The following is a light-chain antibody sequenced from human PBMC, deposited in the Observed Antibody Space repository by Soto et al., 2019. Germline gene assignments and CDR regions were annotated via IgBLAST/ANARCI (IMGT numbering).Light chain of an antibody. CDR3: SSYDGRSLGVV. V-gene: IGLV2-14*01. CDR2: EVT. J-gene: IGLJ2*01. Sequence: QSVLTQPASVSGSPGQSITITCAGTNNDVGDYNYVSWYQLHPGKAPRLIIYEVTNRPSAVSDRFSGSKSGNTASLTISGLQTEDEAEYFCSSYDGRSLGVVFGGGTKLTVL. CDR1: NNDVGDYNY.